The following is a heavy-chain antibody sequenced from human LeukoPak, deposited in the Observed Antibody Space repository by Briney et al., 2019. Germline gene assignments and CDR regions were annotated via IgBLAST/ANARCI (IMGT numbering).Heavy chain of an antibody. CDR3: AREAVAGLAIFDY. V-gene: IGHV3-33*08. CDR2: IWYDGSNK. D-gene: IGHD6-19*01. CDR1: GFTFNTYT. J-gene: IGHJ4*02. Sequence: GGSLRLSCAASGFTFNTYTMNWVRQAPGKGLEWVAVIWYDGSNKYYADSVKGRFTISRDNSKNTLYLQMNSLRAEDTAVYYCAREAVAGLAIFDYWGQGTLVTVSS.